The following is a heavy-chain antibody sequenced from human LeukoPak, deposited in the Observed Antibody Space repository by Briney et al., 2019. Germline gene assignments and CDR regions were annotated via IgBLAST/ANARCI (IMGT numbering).Heavy chain of an antibody. D-gene: IGHD2-2*01. Sequence: GASVKVSCKASGYTFTSYAIHWMRQAPGQRLEWMGWINAGNGNTKYSQKFQGRVTITRDTSASTAYMELSSLRSEDTAVYYCASAEAGPAALDYWGQGTLVTVSS. V-gene: IGHV1-3*01. CDR2: INAGNGNT. CDR3: ASAEAGPAALDY. J-gene: IGHJ4*02. CDR1: GYTFTSYA.